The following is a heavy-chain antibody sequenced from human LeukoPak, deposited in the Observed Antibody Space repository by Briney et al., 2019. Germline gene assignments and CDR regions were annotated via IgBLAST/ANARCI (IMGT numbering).Heavy chain of an antibody. CDR3: ARGIAAEFWFDP. D-gene: IGHD6-13*01. CDR2: ISAYNGNT. V-gene: IGHV1-18*01. J-gene: IGHJ5*02. Sequence: ASVKVSCKASGYTFTSYGISWVRQAPGQGLEWMGWISAYNGNTKYSQKFQGRVTITRDTSASTAYMELSSLRSEDTAVYYCARGIAAEFWFDPWGQGTLVTVSS. CDR1: GYTFTSYG.